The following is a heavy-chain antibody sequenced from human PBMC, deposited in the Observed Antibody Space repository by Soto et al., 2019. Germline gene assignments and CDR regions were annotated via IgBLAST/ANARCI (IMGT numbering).Heavy chain of an antibody. D-gene: IGHD2-8*02. CDR3: ARDTITGDIYY. Sequence: SETLSLTCAVYGGSFSGYDWTWIRQPPGTGLEWIGEINHSGSTNYNPSLKSRVTISVDTSKNQFSLKLTSVTAADTAVYYCARDTITGDIYYWCQGALLTISS. CDR2: INHSGST. V-gene: IGHV4-34*01. CDR1: GGSFSGYD. J-gene: IGHJ4*02.